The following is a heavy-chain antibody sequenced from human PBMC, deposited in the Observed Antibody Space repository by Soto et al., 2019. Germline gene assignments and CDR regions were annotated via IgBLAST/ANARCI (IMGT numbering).Heavy chain of an antibody. V-gene: IGHV3-48*02. CDR3: AREYTWRYHDASDI. CDR1: GFTFNNYG. Sequence: EVQLVESGGGLVHPGGSLSVACVASGFTFNNYGMSWVRQAPGKGLEWIAYISRGSDTIYYADSVKGRFTISRDNAKNSLFLQMNGLRDDDTAVCFCAREYTWRYHDASDIWGQGTMVTVSS. D-gene: IGHD1-20*01. CDR2: ISRGSDTI. J-gene: IGHJ3*02.